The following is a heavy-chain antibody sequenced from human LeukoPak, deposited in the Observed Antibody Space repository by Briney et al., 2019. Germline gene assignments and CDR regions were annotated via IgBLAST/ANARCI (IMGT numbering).Heavy chain of an antibody. J-gene: IGHJ4*02. CDR1: GGSIKTYY. V-gene: IGHV4-59*01. Sequence: KSSETLSLTCSVSGGSIKTYYWTWIRQPPGKGLEWIGYIHYSGSTDSNPSLMGRVTISLDTSKSQFSLELRSVTAADTAAYYCVRDQSEFDSWGQGTVVTVSS. CDR3: VRDQSEFDS. CDR2: IHYSGST.